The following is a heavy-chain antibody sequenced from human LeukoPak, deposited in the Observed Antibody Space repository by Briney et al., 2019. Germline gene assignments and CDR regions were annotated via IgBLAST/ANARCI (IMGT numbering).Heavy chain of an antibody. Sequence: GESLKISCKGSGYSFTSYWIGWVRQMPGKGLEWMGIIYPGDSDTRYSPSFQGQVTISADKSISTAYLQWSSLKASDTAMYYXXXXSXSLGATIDSGFDYWGQGTLVTVSS. CDR1: GYSFTSYW. CDR2: IYPGDSDT. V-gene: IGHV5-51*01. CDR3: XXXSXSLGATIDSGFDY. D-gene: IGHD5-24*01. J-gene: IGHJ4*02.